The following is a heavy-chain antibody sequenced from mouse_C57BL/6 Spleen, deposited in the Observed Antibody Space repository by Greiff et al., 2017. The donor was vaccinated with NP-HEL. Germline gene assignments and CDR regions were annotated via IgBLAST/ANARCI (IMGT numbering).Heavy chain of an antibody. D-gene: IGHD2-2*01. Sequence: EVKVEESEGGLVQPGSSMKLSCTASGFTFSDYYMAWVRQVPEKGLEWVANINYDGSSTYYLDSLKSRFIISRDNAKNILYLQMSSLKSEDTATYYCARGGLRYAMDYWGQGTSVTVSS. CDR3: ARGGLRYAMDY. CDR1: GFTFSDYY. V-gene: IGHV5-16*01. CDR2: INYDGSST. J-gene: IGHJ4*01.